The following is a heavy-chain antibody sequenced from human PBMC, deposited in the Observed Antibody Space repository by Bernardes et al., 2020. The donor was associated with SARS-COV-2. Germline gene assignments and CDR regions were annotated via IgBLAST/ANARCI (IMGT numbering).Heavy chain of an antibody. V-gene: IGHV4-39*01. CDR2: MSYSGST. J-gene: IGHJ4*02. CDR3: AIRLVAAAAIWGY. Sequence: SETLSLTCTVSGGSISSSSYYWGWIRQPPGKGLEWIGSMSYSGSTYYNPSPKTRVTISVDTSKNQFSLKLSSVTAADTAVYYCAIRLVAAAAIWGYWGQGTLVTVSS. D-gene: IGHD2-2*01. CDR1: GGSISSSSYY.